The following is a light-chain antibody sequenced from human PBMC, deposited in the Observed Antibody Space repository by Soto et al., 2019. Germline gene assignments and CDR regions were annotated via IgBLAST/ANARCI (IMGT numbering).Light chain of an antibody. J-gene: IGLJ2*01. Sequence: NFMLTQPHSVSESPGKTVTISCTGSSGSIASNYVQWYQQRPGSAPTTVIYEDNQRPSGVPDRFSGSIDSSSNSASLTISGLQTEDEADYYCQSHDSSNVVFGGGTKLTVL. V-gene: IGLV6-57*02. CDR2: EDN. CDR1: SGSIASNY. CDR3: QSHDSSNVV.